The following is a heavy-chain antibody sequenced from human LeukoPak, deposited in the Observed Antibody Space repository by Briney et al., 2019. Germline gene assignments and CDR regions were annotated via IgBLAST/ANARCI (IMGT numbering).Heavy chain of an antibody. V-gene: IGHV3-23*01. CDR3: VKGLGIAPAGRFDY. CDR2: ISGAGGST. Sequence: GGSLRLSCTASGLTFSSYAMSWVRQAPGKGLEWVSAISGAGGSTYYADSVKGRFTISRDNSKNTLYLQMHSLRAEDTALYYCVKGLGIAPAGRFDYWGREPWSPSPQ. CDR1: GLTFSSYA. D-gene: IGHD6-13*01. J-gene: IGHJ4*02.